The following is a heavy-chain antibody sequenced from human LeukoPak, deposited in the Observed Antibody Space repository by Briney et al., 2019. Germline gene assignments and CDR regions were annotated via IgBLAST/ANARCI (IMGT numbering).Heavy chain of an antibody. CDR3: GREWKLDY. J-gene: IGHJ4*02. CDR2: IGDKGIDT. CDR1: GFTVSSNY. V-gene: IGHV3-23*01. Sequence: PGRSLRLSCAASGFTVSSNYMSWVRHAPGKGLEWVAAIGDKGIDTKYADSVKGRFTIPKDNSRNTLYLQLNSLRVEDTAIYDCGREWKLDYWGQGTLVTVSS. D-gene: IGHD1-1*01.